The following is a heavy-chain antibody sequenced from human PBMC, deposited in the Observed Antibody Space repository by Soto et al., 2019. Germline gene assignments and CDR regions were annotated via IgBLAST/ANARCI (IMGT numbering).Heavy chain of an antibody. Sequence: NPSETLSLTCTVSGGSISSGGYYWSWIRQHPGKGLEWIGYIYYSGSTYYNPSLKSRVTISVDTSKNQFSLKLSSVTAADTAVYYCARERGYYDSSGYYPQLNYYYGMDVWGQGTTVTVSS. CDR2: IYYSGST. CDR1: GGSISSGGYY. V-gene: IGHV4-31*03. CDR3: ARERGYYDSSGYYPQLNYYYGMDV. J-gene: IGHJ6*02. D-gene: IGHD3-22*01.